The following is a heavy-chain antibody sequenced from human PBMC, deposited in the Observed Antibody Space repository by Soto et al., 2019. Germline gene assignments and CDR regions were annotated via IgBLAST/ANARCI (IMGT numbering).Heavy chain of an antibody. D-gene: IGHD2-21*01. V-gene: IGHV4-31*01. CDR2: IYYSGTT. CDR3: AASCVACGGFNYYGMDV. Sequence: QVQLQESGPGLVKPSQTLSLTCTVSGGSISSGGYYWYWIRQHPGKGLEWIGYIYYSGTTYYNPSLKSLVTISEDTSKNQFSLKLGSVTAADTAVYYCAASCVACGGFNYYGMDVWGQGTTVTVSS. CDR1: GGSISSGGYY. J-gene: IGHJ6*02.